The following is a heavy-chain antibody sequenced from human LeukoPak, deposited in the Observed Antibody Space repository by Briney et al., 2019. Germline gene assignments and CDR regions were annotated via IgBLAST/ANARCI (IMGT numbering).Heavy chain of an antibody. Sequence: PSETLSLTCTVSGGSISSYYWSWIRQPAGKGLEWIGRIYTSGSTNYNPSLKSRVTMSVDTSKNQFSLKLSSVTAADTAVYYCARDRWGSSGYFTYFDSWGQGTLVTVSS. J-gene: IGHJ4*02. CDR1: GGSISSYY. CDR3: ARDRWGSSGYFTYFDS. CDR2: IYTSGST. V-gene: IGHV4-4*07. D-gene: IGHD3-22*01.